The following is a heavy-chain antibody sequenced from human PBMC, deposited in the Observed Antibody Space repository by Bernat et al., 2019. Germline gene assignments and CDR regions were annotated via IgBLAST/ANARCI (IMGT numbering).Heavy chain of an antibody. CDR1: GGSISRTSYY. Sequence: QLQLQESGPGLVKPSETLSLTCTVSGGSISRTSYYWGWIRQPPGKGLEWIGTIYYSGSIYYNPSLKSRVTISVDTSKNQFSLKLNSVTAADTAVYYCARHLGYTYGPDYWGQGTLVTLSS. J-gene: IGHJ4*02. V-gene: IGHV4-39*01. CDR2: IYYSGSI. D-gene: IGHD5-18*01. CDR3: ARHLGYTYGPDY.